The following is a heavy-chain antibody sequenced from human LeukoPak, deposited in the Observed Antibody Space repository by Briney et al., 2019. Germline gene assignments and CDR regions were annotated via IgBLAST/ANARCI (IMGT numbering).Heavy chain of an antibody. CDR2: IYYSGST. CDR3: ARLPVGYNWNDNFDY. J-gene: IGHJ4*02. D-gene: IGHD1-1*01. V-gene: IGHV4-59*01. CDR1: GGSISSYY. Sequence: SETLSLTCTVSGGSISSYYWSWIRQPPGKGLEWIGYIYYSGSTNYNPSLKSRVTISVDTSKNQFSLKLSSVTAADTAVYYCARLPVGYNWNDNFDYWGQGTLVTVSS.